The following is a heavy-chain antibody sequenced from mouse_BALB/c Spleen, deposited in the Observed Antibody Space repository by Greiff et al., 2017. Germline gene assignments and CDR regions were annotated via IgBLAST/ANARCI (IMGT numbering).Heavy chain of an antibody. CDR1: GFTFSDYY. CDR3: AREELGHFDY. Sequence: EVQGVESGGGLVKPGGSLKLSCAASGFTFSDYYMYWVRQTPEKRLEWVATISDGGSYTYYPDSVKGRFTISRDNAKNNLYLQMSSLKSEDTAMYYCAREELGHFDYWGQGTTLTVSS. D-gene: IGHD4-1*01. CDR2: ISDGGSYT. V-gene: IGHV5-4*02. J-gene: IGHJ2*01.